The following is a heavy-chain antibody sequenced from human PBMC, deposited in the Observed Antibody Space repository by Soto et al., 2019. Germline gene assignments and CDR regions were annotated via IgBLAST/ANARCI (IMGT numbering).Heavy chain of an antibody. CDR3: ARPSGSYGDYAWSLAY. CDR1: GYAFGGYA. D-gene: IGHD4-17*01. J-gene: IGHJ4*02. Sequence: QVQLVQSGAEVKKPGASVKVSCKASGYAFGGYAISWVRQAPGQGLEWMGWVSAYSGHTDYAQNLQGRVSMTTETSTSTAYMELWSLTSDDTAVYYCARPSGSYGDYAWSLAYWGQGTLVTVSS. CDR2: VSAYSGHT. V-gene: IGHV1-18*04.